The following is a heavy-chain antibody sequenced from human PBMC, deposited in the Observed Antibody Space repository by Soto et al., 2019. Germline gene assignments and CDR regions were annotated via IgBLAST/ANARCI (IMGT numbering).Heavy chain of an antibody. CDR1: GDTFNNYA. J-gene: IGHJ4*02. D-gene: IGHD6-13*01. V-gene: IGHV1-69*13. Sequence: ASVKVSCKASGDTFNNYAISWVRQAPGQGLEWMGGIIPIFGTANYAQKFQGRVALTADESTNTAYMELSSLRSEDTAVYYCARDRWQQVVYFDYWGQGTLVTVSS. CDR2: IIPIFGTA. CDR3: ARDRWQQVVYFDY.